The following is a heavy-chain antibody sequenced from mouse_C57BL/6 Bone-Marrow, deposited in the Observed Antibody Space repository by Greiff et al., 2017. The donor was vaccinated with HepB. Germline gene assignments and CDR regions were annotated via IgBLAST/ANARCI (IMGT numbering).Heavy chain of an antibody. D-gene: IGHD2-4*01. Sequence: QVQLKESGAELVKPGASVKMSCKASGYTFTTYPIEWMKQNHGKSLEWIGNFHPYNDDTKYNEKFKGKATLTVEKSSSTVYLELSRLTSDDSAVYYCARRYDYGIGAMDYWGQGTSVTVSS. J-gene: IGHJ4*01. CDR2: FHPYNDDT. CDR3: ARRYDYGIGAMDY. CDR1: GYTFTTYP. V-gene: IGHV1-47*01.